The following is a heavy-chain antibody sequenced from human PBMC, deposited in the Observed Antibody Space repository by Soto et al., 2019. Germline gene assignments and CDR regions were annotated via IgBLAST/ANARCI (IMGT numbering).Heavy chain of an antibody. CDR1: GGTFSSHT. D-gene: IGHD3-22*01. CDR3: ARGPHDRAPGVY. Sequence: GASVKVSCKASGGTFSSHTISWVRQAPGQGLEWMGRIIPIFGIANYAQKFQGRVTITADKSTSTAYMELSSLRSEDTAVYYCARGPHDRAPGVYWGQGTLVTVSS. V-gene: IGHV1-69*02. J-gene: IGHJ4*02. CDR2: IIPIFGIA.